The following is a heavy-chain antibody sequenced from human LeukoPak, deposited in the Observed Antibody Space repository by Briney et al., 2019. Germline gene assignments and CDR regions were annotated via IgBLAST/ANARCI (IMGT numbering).Heavy chain of an antibody. V-gene: IGHV7-4-1*02. J-gene: IGHJ6*03. CDR3: ARGTRAYGGYYYMDV. CDR1: GYTFTSYA. D-gene: IGHD4-17*01. CDR2: INTNTGNP. Sequence: ASVKVSCKASGYTFTSYAMNWVRQAPGQGLEWMGWINTNTGNPTYAQGFTGRFFFSLDTSVSTAYLQINTLKAEDTAVYYCARGTRAYGGYYYMDVWGKGTTVTVSS.